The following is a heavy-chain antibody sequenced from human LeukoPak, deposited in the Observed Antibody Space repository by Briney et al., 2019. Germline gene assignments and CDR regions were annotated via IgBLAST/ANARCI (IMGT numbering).Heavy chain of an antibody. V-gene: IGHV1-3*01. CDR3: ARDADYGDWGGY. CDR2: INAGNGNT. Sequence: ASVKVSCKASGYTFTSYAMHWVCQAPGQRLEWMGWINAGNGNTKYSQKFQGRVTITRDTSASTAYMELSSLRSDDTAVYYCARDADYGDWGGYWGQGTLVTVSS. CDR1: GYTFTSYA. D-gene: IGHD4-17*01. J-gene: IGHJ4*02.